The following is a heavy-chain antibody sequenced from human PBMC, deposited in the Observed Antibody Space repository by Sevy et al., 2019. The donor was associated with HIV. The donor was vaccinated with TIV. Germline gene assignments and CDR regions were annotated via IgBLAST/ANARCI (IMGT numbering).Heavy chain of an antibody. Sequence: GGSLRLSCIESGFTLSNYDIHWVRQAAGKGLEWVAFIQYDGSIQYYADSVKGRFTISRDNSKNTLHLQMNSLRPEDTAIYYCAKRGSKSGYALGYWGQGTLVTVSS. CDR3: AKRGSKSGYALGY. D-gene: IGHD5-12*01. V-gene: IGHV3-30*02. CDR1: GFTLSNYD. J-gene: IGHJ4*02. CDR2: IQYDGSIQ.